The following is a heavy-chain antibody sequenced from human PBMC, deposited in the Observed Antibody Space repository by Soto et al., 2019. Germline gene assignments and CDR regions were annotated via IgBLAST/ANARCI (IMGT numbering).Heavy chain of an antibody. CDR1: GDSISSIDYY. CDR3: AGKPNALYYFDY. J-gene: IGHJ4*02. Sequence: QVQLQESGPGLVKPSQSLSLTCTVSGDSISSIDYYWSWIRHHPGKGLEWIGYIHHSGLTYYNPSLKSRVHLSVDTPKNQLSLNLNSVTAADTAVYYCAGKPNALYYFDYWGQGALVTVSS. CDR2: IHHSGLT. D-gene: IGHD2-8*01. V-gene: IGHV4-31*03.